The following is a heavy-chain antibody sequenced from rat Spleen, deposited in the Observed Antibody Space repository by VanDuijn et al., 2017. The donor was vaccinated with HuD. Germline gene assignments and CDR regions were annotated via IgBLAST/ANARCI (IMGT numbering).Heavy chain of an antibody. Sequence: EVQLVESGGGLVQPGRSLKLSCAASGFTFSDYNMAWVRQAPKKGLEWVAAISYDGGSIYYRDSVKGRFTISRENAKSTLYLQMDSLRSEDTATYYCARQWDYWGQGVMVTVSS. J-gene: IGHJ2*01. CDR3: ARQWDY. CDR2: ISYDGGSI. V-gene: IGHV5S10*01. CDR1: GFTFSDYN.